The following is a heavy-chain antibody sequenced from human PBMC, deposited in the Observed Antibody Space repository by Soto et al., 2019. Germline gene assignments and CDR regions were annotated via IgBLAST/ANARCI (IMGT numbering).Heavy chain of an antibody. Sequence: SETLSLTCTVSGGSISSGGYYWSWIRQHPGKGLEWIGYIYYSGSTYYNPSLKSRVTISVDTSKNQFSLKLSSVTAEDTAMYYCARGHGGITIFGAPGHFDYWGQGTLVTVSS. V-gene: IGHV4-31*03. CDR1: GGSISSGGYY. CDR2: IYYSGST. CDR3: ARGHGGITIFGAPGHFDY. D-gene: IGHD3-3*01. J-gene: IGHJ4*02.